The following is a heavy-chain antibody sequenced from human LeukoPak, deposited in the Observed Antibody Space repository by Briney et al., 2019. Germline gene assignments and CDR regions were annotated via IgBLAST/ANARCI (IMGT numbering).Heavy chain of an antibody. J-gene: IGHJ4*02. CDR1: GLTFSSYG. CDR2: IRYDGSNK. V-gene: IGHV3-30*02. CDR3: ARDPLILTGYYNERFDY. Sequence: GGSLRLSCAASGLTFSSYGMHWVRQAPGKGLEWVAFIRYDGSNKYYADSVKGRFTISRDNAKNSLYLQMNSLRAEDTAVYYCARDPLILTGYYNERFDYWGQGTLVTVSS. D-gene: IGHD3-9*01.